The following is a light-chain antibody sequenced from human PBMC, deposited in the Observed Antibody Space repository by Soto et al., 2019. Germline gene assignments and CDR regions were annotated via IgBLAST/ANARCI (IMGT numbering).Light chain of an antibody. CDR2: GAS. CDR3: QQYGSSPPNT. J-gene: IGKJ4*01. V-gene: IGKV3-20*01. Sequence: EIVMTQSPATLSVSPGERATLSCRASQSVNIYLAWYQQKPGQAPRLLIFGASYRATGIPARFSGSGSGTDFPLTISRLEPEDFAVYYCQQYGSSPPNTFGGGTKVDIK. CDR1: QSVNIY.